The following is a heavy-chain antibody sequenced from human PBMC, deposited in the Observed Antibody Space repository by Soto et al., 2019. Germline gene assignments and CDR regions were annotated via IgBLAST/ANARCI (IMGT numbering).Heavy chain of an antibody. V-gene: IGHV4-61*01. Sequence: SETLSLTCIVSGASVNNPSYFWTWIRQPPGKRPEWLGYIYFSETTDYNPSLKSRVTISIDTSKNQFSLKLTSVTAADTGVYYCARATDEFLGARSRFDPWGPGTPATVSS. J-gene: IGHJ5*02. D-gene: IGHD1-26*01. CDR3: ARATDEFLGARSRFDP. CDR2: IYFSETT. CDR1: GASVNNPSYF.